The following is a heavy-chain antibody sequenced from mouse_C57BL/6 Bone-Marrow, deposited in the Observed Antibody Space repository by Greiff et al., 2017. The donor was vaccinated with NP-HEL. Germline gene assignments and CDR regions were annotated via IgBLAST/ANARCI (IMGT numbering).Heavy chain of an antibody. D-gene: IGHD2-10*01. V-gene: IGHV5-12*01. J-gene: IGHJ3*01. CDR1: GFTFSDYY. Sequence: EVTLVESGGGLVQPGGSLKLSCAASGFTFSDYYMYWVRQTPEQRLEWVAYISNGGGSTYYPDNVKGRFTISRDNAKNTLYLQMSRLKSEDTAMYYCARPFYGNYAGFAYWGQGTLVTVSA. CDR2: ISNGGGST. CDR3: ARPFYGNYAGFAY.